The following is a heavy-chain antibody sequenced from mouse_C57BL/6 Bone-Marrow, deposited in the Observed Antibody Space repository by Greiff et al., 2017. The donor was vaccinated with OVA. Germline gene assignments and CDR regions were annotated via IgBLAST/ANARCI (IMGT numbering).Heavy chain of an antibody. CDR1: GFNIKDDY. CDR2: IDPENGDT. V-gene: IGHV14-4*01. J-gene: IGHJ2*01. D-gene: IGHD1-1*01. CDR3: TTSYYGSRTYFDY. Sequence: EVQRVESGAELVRPGASVKLSCTASGFNIKDDYMHWVKQRPEQGLEWIGWIDPENGDTEYASKFQGKATITADTSSNTAYLQLSSLTSEDTAVYYCTTSYYGSRTYFDYWGQGTTLTVSS.